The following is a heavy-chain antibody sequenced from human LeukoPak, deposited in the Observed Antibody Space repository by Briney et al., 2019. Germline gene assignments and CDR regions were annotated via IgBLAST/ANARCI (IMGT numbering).Heavy chain of an antibody. J-gene: IGHJ5*02. V-gene: IGHV3-30*03. Sequence: GGSLRLSCAASGFNFSNDAMHWVRQAPGKGLEWVAVISYDGSNKYYADSVKGRFTISRDNSKNTLYLQMNSLRAEDTAVYYCARGLSGYCSSTSCYPGNWFDPWGQGTLVTVSS. CDR1: GFNFSNDA. D-gene: IGHD2-2*01. CDR2: ISYDGSNK. CDR3: ARGLSGYCSSTSCYPGNWFDP.